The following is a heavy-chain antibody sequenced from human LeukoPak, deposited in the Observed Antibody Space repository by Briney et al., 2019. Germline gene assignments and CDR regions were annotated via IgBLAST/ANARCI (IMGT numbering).Heavy chain of an antibody. CDR3: ARDRPAAAGTSDY. J-gene: IGHJ4*02. Sequence: ASVKVSCKASGYTFTGYYMHWVRQAPGQGLEWMGWINPNSGGTNYAQKFQGRVTMTRDTSISTAYMELSRLRSDDTAVYYCARDRPAAAGTSDYWGQGTLVTVSS. D-gene: IGHD6-13*01. V-gene: IGHV1-2*02. CDR1: GYTFTGYY. CDR2: INPNSGGT.